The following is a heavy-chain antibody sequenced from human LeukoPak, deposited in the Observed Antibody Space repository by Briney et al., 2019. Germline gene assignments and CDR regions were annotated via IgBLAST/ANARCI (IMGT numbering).Heavy chain of an antibody. D-gene: IGHD2-21*02. J-gene: IGHJ4*02. V-gene: IGHV3-9*01. CDR3: ANWVTG. CDR2: ISWNSGSI. CDR1: GFTFDDYA. Sequence: PGGSLRLSCAASGFTFDDYAMHWVRHAPGKGLEWVSGISWNSGSIGYADSVKGRFTISRDNAKNSLYLQMNSLRAEDTALYYCANWVTGWGQGTLVTVSS.